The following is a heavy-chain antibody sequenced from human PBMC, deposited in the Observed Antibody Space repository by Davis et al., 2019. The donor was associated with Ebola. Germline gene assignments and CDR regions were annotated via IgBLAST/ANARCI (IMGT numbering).Heavy chain of an antibody. CDR1: GFTFSSYA. V-gene: IGHV3-73*01. CDR2: IRSKANSYAT. D-gene: IGHD4-17*01. J-gene: IGHJ4*02. CDR3: TSQTTVTDY. Sequence: GESLKISCAASGFTFSSYAMHWVRQASGKGLEWVGRIRSKANSYATAYAASVKGRFTISRDDSKNTAYLQMNSLKTEDTAVYYCTSQTTVTDYWGQGTLVTVSS.